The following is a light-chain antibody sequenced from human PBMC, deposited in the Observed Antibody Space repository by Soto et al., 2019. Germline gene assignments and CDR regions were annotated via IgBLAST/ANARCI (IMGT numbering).Light chain of an antibody. Sequence: QSALTQPRSVSGSPGQSVTISCTGTSSDVGGYNYVSWYQQHPVKAPKLVIYDVSKRPSGVPDRFSGSKSANTASLTISGLQADDEADYYCCSYAGNSLWVFGGGTKLTVL. CDR2: DVS. V-gene: IGLV2-11*01. J-gene: IGLJ3*02. CDR3: CSYAGNSLWV. CDR1: SSDVGGYNY.